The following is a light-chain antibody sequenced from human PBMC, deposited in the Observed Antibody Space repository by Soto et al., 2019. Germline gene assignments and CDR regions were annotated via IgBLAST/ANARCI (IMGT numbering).Light chain of an antibody. V-gene: IGKV3-11*01. CDR1: QSVSRH. CDR2: DAS. CDR3: QQCSNWPPVYT. Sequence: EIVLTQSPATLSLSPGERATLSCRASQSVSRHLAWYQQKPGQAPRLLIYDASNRATGIPARFSGSGSETDFTLTISSLEPEDFALYYCQQCSNWPPVYTFGQGTKLETK. J-gene: IGKJ2*01.